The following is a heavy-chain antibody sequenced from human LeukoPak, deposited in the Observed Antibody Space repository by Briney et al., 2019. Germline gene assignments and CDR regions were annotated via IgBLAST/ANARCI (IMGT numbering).Heavy chain of an antibody. CDR3: ARALSGAKTYYYYMDV. V-gene: IGHV1-46*01. Sequence: ASVKVSCKASGYTFTSYGISWVRQAPGQGLEWMGIINPSGGSTSYAQKFQGRVTMTRDTSTSTVYMELSSLRSEDTAVYYCARALSGAKTYYYYMDVWGKGTTVTISS. D-gene: IGHD3-10*01. J-gene: IGHJ6*03. CDR1: GYTFTSYG. CDR2: INPSGGST.